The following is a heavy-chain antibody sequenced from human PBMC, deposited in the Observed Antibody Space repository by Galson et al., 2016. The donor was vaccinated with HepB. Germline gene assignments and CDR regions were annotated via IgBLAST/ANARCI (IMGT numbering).Heavy chain of an antibody. CDR3: ARLGANPSCLGGSCYRWFDS. CDR2: LYRGGYT. V-gene: IGHV3-53*01. J-gene: IGHJ5*01. CDR1: DFSVSVSY. D-gene: IGHD2-15*01. Sequence: SLRLSCAVPDFSVSVSYMSWVRQAPGKGLEWVSVLYRGGYTNYADSVKGRFTISRDNSKNTLYLQMNSLRADDTAVYYCARLGANPSCLGGSCYRWFDSWGQGIMVTVSS.